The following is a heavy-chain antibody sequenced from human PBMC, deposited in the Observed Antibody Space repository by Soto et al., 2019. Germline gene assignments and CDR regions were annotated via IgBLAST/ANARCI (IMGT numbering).Heavy chain of an antibody. CDR3: AREGPPDIAWFDP. Sequence: QVQLVQSGAEVKKPGSSVKVSCKASGGTFSIYTISLVRQAPGQGLEWMGGSANSAQKFQGRLTVTADESTSTVYWEVSSLTSVDTAVYYCAREGPPDIAWFDPWGQGTLVSVSS. J-gene: IGHJ5*02. CDR2: SA. CDR1: GGTFSIYT. V-gene: IGHV1-69*01. D-gene: IGHD2-15*01.